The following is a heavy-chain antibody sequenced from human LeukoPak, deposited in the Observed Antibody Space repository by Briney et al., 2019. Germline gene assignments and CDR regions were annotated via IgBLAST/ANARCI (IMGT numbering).Heavy chain of an antibody. CDR1: GFTFSNYW. D-gene: IGHD1-26*01. CDR3: ARDNVGATPFDY. V-gene: IGHV3-7*05. Sequence: GGSLRLSCAASGFTFSNYWMIWVRQAPGKGLEWVANIQQDGGQKRYADSVRGRFTVSRDNAQTSLYLHMNSLRAEDTAVYYCARDNVGATPFDYWGQGTLVTVSS. CDR2: IQQDGGQK. J-gene: IGHJ4*02.